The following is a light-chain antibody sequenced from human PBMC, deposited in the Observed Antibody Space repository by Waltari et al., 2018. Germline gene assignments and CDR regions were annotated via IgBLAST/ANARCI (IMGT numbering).Light chain of an antibody. CDR1: RSDVGAFDY. CDR3: CSYAGTYILI. Sequence: QSALTQPRSVSGSPGQSVTISCTGTRSDVGAFDYVSWYQHYPGKAPKLMIEDVNKRPSGVPDRFSGSKPGNTASLTISGLQAEDEAVYYCCSYAGTYILIFGGGTKLTVL. V-gene: IGLV2-11*01. J-gene: IGLJ2*01. CDR2: DVN.